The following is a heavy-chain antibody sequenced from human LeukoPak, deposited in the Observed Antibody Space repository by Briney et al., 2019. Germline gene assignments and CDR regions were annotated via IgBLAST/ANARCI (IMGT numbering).Heavy chain of an antibody. CDR2: IYYSGST. J-gene: IGHJ5*02. V-gene: IGHV4-59*08. D-gene: IGHD4-17*01. CDR3: ARHMTTVTASWFDP. Sequence: PSETLSLTCTVSGGSISRYYWSWIRQPPGKGLEWIEYIYYSGSTNYNPSLKSRVTISVDTSKNQFSLKLRSVTAADTAVYYCARHMTTVTASWFDPWGQGTLVTVSS. CDR1: GGSISRYY.